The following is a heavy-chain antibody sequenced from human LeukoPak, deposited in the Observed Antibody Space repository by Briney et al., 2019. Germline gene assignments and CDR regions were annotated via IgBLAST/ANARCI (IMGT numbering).Heavy chain of an antibody. CDR2: IYYSGST. Sequence: SETLSLTCTVSGGSISSHYWSWIRQPPGKGLEWIGYIYYSGSTNYNPSLKSRVTISVDTSNNQFSLKLSSVTAADTAVYYCAGLYCSSTSCYLDYWGQGTLVTVSS. J-gene: IGHJ4*02. D-gene: IGHD2-2*01. CDR1: GGSISSHY. CDR3: AGLYCSSTSCYLDY. V-gene: IGHV4-59*11.